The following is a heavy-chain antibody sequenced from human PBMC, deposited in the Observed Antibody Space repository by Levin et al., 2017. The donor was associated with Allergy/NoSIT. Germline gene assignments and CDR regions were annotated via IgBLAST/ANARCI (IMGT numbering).Heavy chain of an antibody. J-gene: IGHJ4*02. V-gene: IGHV4-34*01. CDR3: AIYVSYSSSRVEIHY. CDR2: INHSGST. Sequence: SQTLSLTCAVYGGSFSGYYWSWIRQPPGKGLEWIWEINHSGSTNFKRSFPRRVTISVDTSKNQFSLKLSSVTAADTAVYYCAIYVSYSSSRVEIHYWGQGTLVTVSS. D-gene: IGHD6-13*01. CDR1: GGSFSGYY.